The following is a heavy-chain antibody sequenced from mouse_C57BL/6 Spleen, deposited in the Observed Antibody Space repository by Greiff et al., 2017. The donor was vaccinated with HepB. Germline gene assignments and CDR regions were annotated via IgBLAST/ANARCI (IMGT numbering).Heavy chain of an antibody. D-gene: IGHD2-4*01. Sequence: EVKVEESGGGLVKPGGSLKLSCAASGFTFSSYAMSWVRQTPEKRLEWVATISDGGSYTYYPDNVKGRFTISRDNAKNNLYLQMSHLKSEDTAMYYCARGGDYDYDWYFDVWGTGTTVTVSS. CDR2: ISDGGSYT. CDR3: ARGGDYDYDWYFDV. J-gene: IGHJ1*03. V-gene: IGHV5-4*03. CDR1: GFTFSSYA.